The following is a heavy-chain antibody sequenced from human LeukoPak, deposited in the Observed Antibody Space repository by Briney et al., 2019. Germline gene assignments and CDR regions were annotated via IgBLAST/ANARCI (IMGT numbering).Heavy chain of an antibody. J-gene: IGHJ3*02. CDR1: GGSISSSSYY. CDR2: IYHSGST. D-gene: IGHD3-22*01. CDR3: ARSITMIRKDAFDI. V-gene: IGHV4-39*07. Sequence: SETLSLTCTVSGGSISSSSYYWGWIRQPPGKGLEWIGSIYHSGSTYYNPSLKSRVTISVDTSKNQFSLKLSSVTAAGTAVYYCARSITMIRKDAFDIWGQGTMVTVSS.